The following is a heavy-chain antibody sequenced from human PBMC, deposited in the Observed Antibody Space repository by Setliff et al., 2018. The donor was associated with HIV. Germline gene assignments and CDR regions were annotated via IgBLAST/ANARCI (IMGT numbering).Heavy chain of an antibody. CDR1: GYTFTSYG. Sequence: ASVKVSCKASGYTFTSYGISWLRQAPGQGLEWMGWISGYNGDTHSTQKFQGRVTMTTDTSTNTAYMEVRSLRSDDTAVYYCARDLYSSGWPNWFDPWGQGTLVTVSS. CDR3: ARDLYSSGWPNWFDP. CDR2: ISGYNGDT. V-gene: IGHV1-18*01. D-gene: IGHD6-19*01. J-gene: IGHJ5*02.